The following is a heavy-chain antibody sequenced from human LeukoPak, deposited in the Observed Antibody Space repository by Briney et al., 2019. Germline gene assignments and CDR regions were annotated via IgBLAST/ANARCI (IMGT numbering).Heavy chain of an antibody. CDR1: GFTFSSYA. CDR2: IWYDGSNK. CDR3: ARESSLTGAYFDC. J-gene: IGHJ4*02. Sequence: GGSLRLSCAASGFTFSSYAMHWVRQAPGKGLEWVAVIWYDGSNKQYVDSVKGRFTISRDNSKNTLYLQMNSLRAEDTAVYYCARESSLTGAYFDCWGQGTLVTVSS. V-gene: IGHV3-33*08. D-gene: IGHD3-10*01.